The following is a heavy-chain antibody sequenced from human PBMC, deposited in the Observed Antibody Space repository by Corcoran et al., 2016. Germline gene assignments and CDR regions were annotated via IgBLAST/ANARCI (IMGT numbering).Heavy chain of an antibody. J-gene: IGHJ3*02. V-gene: IGHV3-30*18. CDR1: GFTFSSYG. CDR2: ISSDGSNK. CDR3: AKLTGDAFDI. Sequence: QVQLVESGGGVVQPGRSLRLSCAASGFTFSSYGMHWVRQAPGKGLEWVAVISSDGSNKYYADSVKGRFTISRDNSKNTLYLQMNSRRAEDTAVYYCAKLTGDAFDIWGQGTMVTVSS.